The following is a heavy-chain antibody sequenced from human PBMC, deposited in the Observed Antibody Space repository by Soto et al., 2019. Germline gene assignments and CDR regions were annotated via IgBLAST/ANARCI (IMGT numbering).Heavy chain of an antibody. CDR2: ISSSSSYI. V-gene: IGHV3-21*01. J-gene: IGHJ6*02. Sequence: EVQLVESGGGLVKPGGSLRLSCAASGFIFDIYSMTWVRQAPGKGLEWVSSISSSSSYIYYADSVKGRFTISRDNAENSLYLQMSSLRADDTGVYYCARDRGAASDIRYYYYGIDVWGQGTTVTVSS. CDR1: GFIFDIYS. CDR3: ARDRGAASDIRYYYYGIDV. D-gene: IGHD3-10*01.